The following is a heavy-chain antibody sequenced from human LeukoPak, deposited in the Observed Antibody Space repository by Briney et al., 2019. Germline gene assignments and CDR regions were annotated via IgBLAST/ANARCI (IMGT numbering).Heavy chain of an antibody. Sequence: SETLSLTCTVSGGSINSGAYSWSWIRQPPGKGLEWISYMYDSGNTDYNPSLKSRVTMSGDRSRNQFSLKLTSVTAADSAVYYCARSTRSSWSRLDFWGQGILVTVSS. D-gene: IGHD6-13*01. CDR2: MYDSGNT. V-gene: IGHV4-30-2*01. CDR3: ARSTRSSWSRLDF. J-gene: IGHJ4*02. CDR1: GGSINSGAYS.